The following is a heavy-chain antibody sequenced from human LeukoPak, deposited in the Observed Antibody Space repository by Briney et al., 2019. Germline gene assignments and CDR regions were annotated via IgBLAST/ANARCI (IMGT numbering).Heavy chain of an antibody. CDR1: GGSISSSSYY. D-gene: IGHD3-22*01. J-gene: IGHJ6*02. V-gene: IGHV4-39*07. CDR2: IYYSGST. Sequence: PSETLSLTCTVSGGSISSSSYYWGWIRQPPGKGLEWIGSIYYSGSTYYNPSLKSRVTISVDTSKNQFSLKLSSVTAADTAVYYCARDGPPNIDSSILYYGMDVWGQGTTVTVSS. CDR3: ARDGPPNIDSSILYYGMDV.